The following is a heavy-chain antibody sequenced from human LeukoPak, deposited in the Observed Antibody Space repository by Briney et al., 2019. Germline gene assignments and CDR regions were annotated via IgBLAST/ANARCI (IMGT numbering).Heavy chain of an antibody. CDR2: INEDGSET. D-gene: IGHD3-16*01. J-gene: IGHJ4*02. V-gene: IGHV3-7*01. Sequence: PGGSLRLSCGASGFMFNDFWMSWVRQVPGKGLEWVANINEDGSETDYVDSVKGRFTISRDNAQNSVYLEMDSLRGDDTGVYFCGKRKTFWVLENWGQGALVTVSS. CDR3: GKRKTFWVLEN. CDR1: GFMFNDFW.